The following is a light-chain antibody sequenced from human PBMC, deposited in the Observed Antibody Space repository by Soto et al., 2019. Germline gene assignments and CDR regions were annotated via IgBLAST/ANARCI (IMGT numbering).Light chain of an antibody. CDR1: QSVSSN. CDR3: QQYNDWPRT. Sequence: VMTHSPSTLSFCPDYSATLSCISSQSVSSNYLAWYQQKPGQAPRLLFYDASIRATGIPARFSGSGSGTEFTLTINSLQSEDFAVYCCQQYNDWPRTFGQGTKVDI. J-gene: IGKJ1*01. CDR2: DAS. V-gene: IGKV3-15*01.